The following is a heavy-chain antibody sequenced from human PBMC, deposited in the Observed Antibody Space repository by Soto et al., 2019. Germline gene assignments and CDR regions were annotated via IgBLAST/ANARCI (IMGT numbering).Heavy chain of an antibody. CDR1: GGSISSGDYY. CDR3: ARWYYYDSSGSYFDY. D-gene: IGHD3-22*01. Sequence: SSETLSLTCTVSGGSISSGDYYWSWIRQPPGKGLEWIGYIYYSGSTYYNPSLKSRVTISVDTSKNQFSLKLSSVTAADTAVYYCARWYYYDSSGSYFDYWGQGTLVTVSS. V-gene: IGHV4-30-4*01. CDR2: IYYSGST. J-gene: IGHJ4*02.